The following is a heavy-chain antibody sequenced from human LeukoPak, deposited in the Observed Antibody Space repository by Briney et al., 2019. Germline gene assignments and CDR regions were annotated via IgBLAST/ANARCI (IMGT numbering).Heavy chain of an antibody. Sequence: PSETLSLTCAVYGGSFSGYYWSWIRQPPGKGLEWIGEINHSGSTNYNPSLKSRVTISVDTSKNQFSLKLSSVTAADTAVYYCARVRPPFDSMVRGNYGMDVWGKGTTVTVSS. J-gene: IGHJ6*04. CDR2: INHSGST. CDR3: ARVRPPFDSMVRGNYGMDV. V-gene: IGHV4-34*01. CDR1: GGSFSGYY. D-gene: IGHD3-10*01.